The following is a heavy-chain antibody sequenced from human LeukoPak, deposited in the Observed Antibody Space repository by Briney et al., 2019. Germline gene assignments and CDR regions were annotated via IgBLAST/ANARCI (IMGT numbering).Heavy chain of an antibody. J-gene: IGHJ5*02. V-gene: IGHV3-66*03. CDR1: GFSVSNYY. CDR2: IRDSGET. Sequence: GGSLRLSCAGSGFSVSNYYMSWVRQAPGKGLEWVSLIRDSGETFYADSVKGRFTISRDNSKNTMYLQMNRLRVEDTAVYFCARDRAVTQDWVEFDPWGRGTLVTVSS. D-gene: IGHD4-17*01. CDR3: ARDRAVTQDWVEFDP.